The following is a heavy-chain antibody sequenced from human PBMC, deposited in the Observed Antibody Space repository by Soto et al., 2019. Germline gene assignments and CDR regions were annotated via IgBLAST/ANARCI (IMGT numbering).Heavy chain of an antibody. CDR1: GFTFSSYA. J-gene: IGHJ4*02. CDR3: AKDPEEYSSSWYIPGLFDY. D-gene: IGHD6-13*01. Sequence: GGSLRLSCAASGFTFSSYAMSWVRQAPGKGLEWVSAISGSGGSTYYADSVKGRFTISRDNSKNTLYLQMNSLRAEDTAVYYCAKDPEEYSSSWYIPGLFDYWGQGTLVTVSS. CDR2: ISGSGGST. V-gene: IGHV3-23*01.